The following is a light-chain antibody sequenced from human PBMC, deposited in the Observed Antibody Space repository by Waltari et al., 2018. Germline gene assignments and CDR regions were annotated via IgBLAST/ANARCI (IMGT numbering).Light chain of an antibody. CDR3: QQANSFPLT. CDR1: PGISSW. V-gene: IGKV1D-12*01. J-gene: IGKJ3*01. CDR2: AAS. Sequence: DIQMTQSPSSVSASVGDRVTITCRASPGISSWLAWYQQKPGTAPKLLIYAASDLQSGVPSRFSGGGSGTDFTLSISTLQPEDFATYYCQQANSFPLTFGPGTKVEIK.